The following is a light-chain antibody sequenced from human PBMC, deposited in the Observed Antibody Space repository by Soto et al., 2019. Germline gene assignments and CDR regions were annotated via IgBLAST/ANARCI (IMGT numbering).Light chain of an antibody. J-gene: IGKJ1*01. CDR1: QNIVNC. CDR3: QQTYSGRT. Sequence: DIQMTQSPSSLTASVGDTVTITCRTRQNIVNCVNWYQQRPGKAPDLLISAASTLHSGDPSRFSGSGSGTVFTLTISSLQPEDFATYYCQQTYSGRTFXQGTKVDIK. CDR2: AAS. V-gene: IGKV1-39*01.